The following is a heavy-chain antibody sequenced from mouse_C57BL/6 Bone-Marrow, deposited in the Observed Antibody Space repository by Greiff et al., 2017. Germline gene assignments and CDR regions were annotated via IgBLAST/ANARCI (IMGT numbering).Heavy chain of an antibody. Sequence: DVKLVESGGGLVKPGGSLKLSCAASGFTFSSYAMSWVRQTPEKRLEWVATISDGGSYTYYPDNVKGRFTISRDNAKNNLYLQMSHLKSEDTAMYYCARGYSDYFDYWGQGTTLTVSS. CDR3: ARGYSDYFDY. V-gene: IGHV5-4*03. CDR2: ISDGGSYT. J-gene: IGHJ2*01. CDR1: GFTFSSYA.